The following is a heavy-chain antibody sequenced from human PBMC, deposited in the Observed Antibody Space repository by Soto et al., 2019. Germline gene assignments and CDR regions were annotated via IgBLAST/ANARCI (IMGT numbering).Heavy chain of an antibody. CDR1: GFNFATSA. D-gene: IGHD5-12*01. V-gene: IGHV1-58*01. J-gene: IGHJ4*02. Sequence: QKQLVQSGPEVKKPGTSVKVSCKASGFNFATSAVQWVRQARGQGLEWIGWIIVGTGNTNHAQKFRERFTVTRDVSTRTAYLEVRRLISDDTAVDYCASVGSGLWGQGTLVTVSS. CDR3: ASVGSGL. CDR2: IIVGTGNT.